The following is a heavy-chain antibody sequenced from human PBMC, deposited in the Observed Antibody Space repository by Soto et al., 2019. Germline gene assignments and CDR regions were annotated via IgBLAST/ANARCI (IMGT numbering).Heavy chain of an antibody. CDR1: GFSLSNARMG. CDR3: ARAYCSSTSCYGFDY. Sequence: QVTLKESGPVLVKPTETLTLTCTVSGFSLSNARMGVSWIRQPPGKALEWLAHIFSNDEKSYSTSLQSRLTITMDTSKSQVVLTVTNMDPVDTATYYCARAYCSSTSCYGFDYWGQGTLVTVSS. J-gene: IGHJ4*02. D-gene: IGHD2-2*01. CDR2: IFSNDEK. V-gene: IGHV2-26*01.